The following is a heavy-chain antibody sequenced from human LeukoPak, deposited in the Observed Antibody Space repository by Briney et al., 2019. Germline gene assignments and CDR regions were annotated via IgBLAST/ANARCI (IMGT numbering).Heavy chain of an antibody. Sequence: SETLSLTCTVSGGSISSSSYYWGWIRQPPGKGLEWIGSIYYSGSTYYNPSLKSRVTISVDTSKNQFSLKLSSVTAADTAVYYCARGPPTGASVADQDYWGQGTLVTVSS. CDR2: IYYSGST. D-gene: IGHD6-19*01. CDR3: ARGPPTGASVADQDY. J-gene: IGHJ4*02. CDR1: GGSISSSSYY. V-gene: IGHV4-39*07.